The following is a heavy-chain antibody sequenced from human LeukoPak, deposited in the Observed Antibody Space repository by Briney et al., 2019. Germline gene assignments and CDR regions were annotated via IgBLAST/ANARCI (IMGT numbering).Heavy chain of an antibody. Sequence: SQTLSLTCAISGDSVSSNSAAWNWIRQSPSRGLEWLGRTYYRSKWYNDYAVSVKSRITINPDTSKNQFSLQLNSVTPEDTAVYYCARLYNWNDRTQGYFDYWGQGTLVTVSS. CDR1: GDSVSSNSAA. V-gene: IGHV6-1*01. J-gene: IGHJ4*02. CDR2: TYYRSKWYN. D-gene: IGHD1-20*01. CDR3: ARLYNWNDRTQGYFDY.